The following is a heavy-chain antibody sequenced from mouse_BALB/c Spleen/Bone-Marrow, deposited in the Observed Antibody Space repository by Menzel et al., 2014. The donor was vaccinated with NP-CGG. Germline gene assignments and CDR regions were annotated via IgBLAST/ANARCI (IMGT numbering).Heavy chain of an antibody. J-gene: IGHJ3*01. V-gene: IGHV1-84*02. D-gene: IGHD2-4*01. CDR1: GYTFTDYY. CDR3: ARSGYYDYVFPY. Sequence: QVHVKQSGPELVKPGASVKISCKASGYTFTDYYLSWVLQKPGQGLEWIGWIYPGGGNTYYNEKFKGMATLTVDTSSSTAYMQLSSLTSEDTAVYFCARSGYYDYVFPYWGQGTLVTVSA. CDR2: IYPGGGNT.